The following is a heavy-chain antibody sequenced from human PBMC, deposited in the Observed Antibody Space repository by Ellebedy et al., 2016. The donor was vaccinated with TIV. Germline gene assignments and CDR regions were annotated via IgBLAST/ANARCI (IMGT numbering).Heavy chain of an antibody. CDR1: GYTFTGYY. J-gene: IGHJ3*02. D-gene: IGHD3-3*01. V-gene: IGHV1-2*04. CDR2: INPNSGGT. CDR3: ARDVGTYYDFWSGPYDAFDI. Sequence: ASVKVSCXASGYTFTGYYMHWVRQAPGQGLEWMGWINPNSGGTNYAQKFQGWVTMTRDTSISTAYMELSRLRSDDTAVYYCARDVGTYYDFWSGPYDAFDIWGQGTMVTVSS.